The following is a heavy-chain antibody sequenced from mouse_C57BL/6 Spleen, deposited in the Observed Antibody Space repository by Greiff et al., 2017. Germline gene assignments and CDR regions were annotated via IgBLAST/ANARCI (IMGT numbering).Heavy chain of an antibody. CDR2: ISDGGSYT. V-gene: IGHV5-4*01. D-gene: IGHD2-5*01. CDR1: GFTFSSYA. J-gene: IGHJ4*01. Sequence: EVQLQESGGGLVKPGGSLKLSCAASGFTFSSYAMSWVRQTPEKRLEWVATISDGGSYTYYPDNVKGRFTISRDNAKNNLYLQMSHLKSEDTAMYYCARGEGYSKGYYAMDYWGQGTSVTVSS. CDR3: ARGEGYSKGYYAMDY.